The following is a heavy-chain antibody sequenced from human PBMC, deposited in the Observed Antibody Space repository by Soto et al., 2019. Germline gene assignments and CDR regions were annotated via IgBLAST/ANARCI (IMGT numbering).Heavy chain of an antibody. J-gene: IGHJ4*02. CDR2: ISGYNGNT. CDR3: ARDLVGAADS. D-gene: IGHD2-15*01. CDR1: GYTFTSYG. Sequence: ASVKVSCKASGYTFTSYGISWVRQAPGQGPEWMGWISGYNGNTDYAQNLQGRITMTTDTSTSTAYMELRSLRSDDTAVYYCARDLVGAADSWGQGTQVTVSS. V-gene: IGHV1-18*01.